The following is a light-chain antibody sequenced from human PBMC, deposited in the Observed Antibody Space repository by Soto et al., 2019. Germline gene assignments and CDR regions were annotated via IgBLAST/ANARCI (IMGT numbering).Light chain of an antibody. CDR3: CSHAGSFTLV. CDR1: SRDVGGYNY. CDR2: DVS. V-gene: IGLV2-11*01. Sequence: QYALTQPRSVSGSPGQSVTISCTGTSRDVGGYNYVSWYQKYPGKAPILMIYDVSKRPSRVPDRFSGSKSGNTASLTISGLQAEDEADYYCCSHAGSFTLVFGVGTKVTVL. J-gene: IGLJ2*01.